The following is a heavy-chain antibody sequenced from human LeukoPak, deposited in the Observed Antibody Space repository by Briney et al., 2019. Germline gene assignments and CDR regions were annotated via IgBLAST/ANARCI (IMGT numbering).Heavy chain of an antibody. CDR2: IYASGKT. V-gene: IGHV4-61*02. CDR1: GDSISRGRYY. CDR3: ARSFSEKFXFES. D-gene: IGHD1-26*01. Sequence: SETLSLTCTVSGDSISRGRYYWSWVRQPAGKELEWIGRIYASGKTDYNPYTPSLKSRVAMSLDTSKNQVSLYLTSVTAADTAXYFCARSFSEKFXFESWGQGTLVTVSS. J-gene: IGHJ4*02.